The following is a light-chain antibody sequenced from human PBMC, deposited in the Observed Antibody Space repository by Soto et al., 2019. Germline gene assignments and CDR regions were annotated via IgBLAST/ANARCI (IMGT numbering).Light chain of an antibody. V-gene: IGKV1-39*01. CDR2: AAS. CDR1: QTVTSY. CDR3: KQYGSSGT. J-gene: IGKJ1*01. Sequence: DVQMTQSPSSLSASVGDSLTVTCRASQTVTSYLNWYQQKPGKAPKLLIYAASKLQSGVPSRFSGSGSGTDFTLTISRLEPEDFAVYYCKQYGSSGTCGQGTKVDIK.